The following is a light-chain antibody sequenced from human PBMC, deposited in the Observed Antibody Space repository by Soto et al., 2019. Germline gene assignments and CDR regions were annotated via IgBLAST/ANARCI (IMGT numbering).Light chain of an antibody. CDR3: HQYHNWPLT. V-gene: IGKV3-15*01. CDR2: GAS. J-gene: IGKJ4*01. Sequence: EIVMTQSPATLSVSPGDRATLSCRASQSVSSNLAWYQQKPGQAPRLLIYGASTRATGIPARFSGSGSGTEFTLTISSLQSEDFAVYYCHQYHNWPLTFGGGTKVEIK. CDR1: QSVSSN.